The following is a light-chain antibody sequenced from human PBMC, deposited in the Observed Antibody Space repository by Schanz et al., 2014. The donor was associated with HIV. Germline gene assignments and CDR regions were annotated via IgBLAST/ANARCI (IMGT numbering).Light chain of an antibody. Sequence: EIVLTQSPGTLSLFPGERAALSCRASRGVSSSLAWYQQKPGQAPRLLIFGASTRATGIPDRFSGSGSGTDFTLTITSLQSEDVAVYYCQQYNNWPPITFGGGTKVEIK. V-gene: IGKV3-15*01. CDR3: QQYNNWPPIT. J-gene: IGKJ4*01. CDR1: RGVSSS. CDR2: GAS.